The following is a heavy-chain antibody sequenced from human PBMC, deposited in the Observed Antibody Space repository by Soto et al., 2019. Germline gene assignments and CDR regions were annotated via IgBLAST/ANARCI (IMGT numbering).Heavy chain of an antibody. D-gene: IGHD1-26*01. CDR1: GYTFTNYG. CDR3: ARDRGSYALDY. J-gene: IGHJ4*02. Sequence: QVQLVQSGAEVKKPGASVKVSCKASGYTFTNYGISWVRQAPGQGLEWMGWISANNGNTNYEQKLQGRATMTTDTTTSTAYMELRSRRPDDTAVYYCARDRGSYALDYWGQGTLVTVSS. CDR2: ISANNGNT. V-gene: IGHV1-18*01.